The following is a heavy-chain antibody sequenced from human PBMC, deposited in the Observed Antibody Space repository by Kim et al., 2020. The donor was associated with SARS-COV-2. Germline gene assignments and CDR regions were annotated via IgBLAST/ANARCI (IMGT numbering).Heavy chain of an antibody. CDR2: INHSGST. J-gene: IGHJ3*02. CDR1: GGSFSGYY. Sequence: SETLSLTCAVYGGSFSGYYWSWIRQPPGKGLEWIGEINHSGSTNYNPSLKSRVTISVDTSKNQFSLKLSSVTAADTAVYYCARGLSPKAAAEAFDIWGQGTMVTVSS. CDR3: ARGLSPKAAAEAFDI. V-gene: IGHV4-34*01. D-gene: IGHD6-13*01.